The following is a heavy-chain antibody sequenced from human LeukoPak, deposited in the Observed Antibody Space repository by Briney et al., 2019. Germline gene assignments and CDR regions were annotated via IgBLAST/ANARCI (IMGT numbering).Heavy chain of an antibody. CDR2: IKSKTDGGTT. CDR1: GFTFSNAW. D-gene: IGHD1-1*01. CDR3: ATDRPDNTWTRKLGH. Sequence: GGSLRLSCAASGFTFSNAWMSWVRQAPGKGLEWVGRIKSKTDGGTTDYAAPVKGRFTISRDDSKNTLYLQMNSLKTEDTAVYYCATDRPDNTWTRKLGHWGQGTLVTVSS. J-gene: IGHJ4*02. V-gene: IGHV3-15*01.